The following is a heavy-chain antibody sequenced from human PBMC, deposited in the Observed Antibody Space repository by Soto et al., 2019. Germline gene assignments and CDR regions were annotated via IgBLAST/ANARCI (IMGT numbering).Heavy chain of an antibody. CDR2: ISYDGSNK. D-gene: IGHD3-3*01. V-gene: IGHV3-30*18. J-gene: IGHJ5*02. CDR3: AKESAIFGVVIAYNWFDP. CDR1: GFTFSSYG. Sequence: ALRPSCAASGFTFSSYGMHWGRQAPGKGMEWVAVISYDGSNKYYADSVKGRFTISRDNSKNTLYLQMNSLRAEDTAVYYCAKESAIFGVVIAYNWFDPWGQGTLVTVS.